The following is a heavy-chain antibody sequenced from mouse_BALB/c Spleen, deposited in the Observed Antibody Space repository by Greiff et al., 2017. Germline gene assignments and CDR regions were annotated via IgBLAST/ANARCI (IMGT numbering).Heavy chain of an antibody. V-gene: IGHV14-4*02. D-gene: IGHD2-4*01. CDR1: GFNIKDYY. CDR2: IDPENGDT. CDR3: KGGYDDYDKVWFAY. Sequence: VQLKQSGAELVRSGASVKLSCTASGFNIKDYYMHWVKQRPEQGLEWIGWIDPENGDTEYAPKFQGKATMTADTSSNTAYLQLSSLTSEDTAVYYCKGGYDDYDKVWFAYWGQGTLVTVSA. J-gene: IGHJ3*01.